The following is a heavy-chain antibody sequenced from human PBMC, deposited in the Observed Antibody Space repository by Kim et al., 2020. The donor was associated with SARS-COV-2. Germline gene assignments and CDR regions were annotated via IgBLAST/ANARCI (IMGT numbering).Heavy chain of an antibody. D-gene: IGHD3-10*01. CDR3: ARRSTANYNGMDV. V-gene: IGHV6-1*01. Sequence: YAVSVKSRLTINPDTSKNQFSLQLNSVTPEDTAVYYCARRSTANYNGMDVWGQGTTVTVSS. J-gene: IGHJ6*02.